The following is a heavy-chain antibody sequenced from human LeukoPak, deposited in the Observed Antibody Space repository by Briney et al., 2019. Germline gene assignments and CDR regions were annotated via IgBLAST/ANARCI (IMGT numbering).Heavy chain of an antibody. J-gene: IGHJ4*02. Sequence: PSETLSLTCTVSGGSISSYYWSWIRQPPGKGLEWIGYIYYNGSTNYNPSLKSRVTISVDTSKNQFSLKLSSVTAADTAVYYCARDNSSGWYGYWGQGTLVTVSS. CDR2: IYYNGST. V-gene: IGHV4-59*01. CDR1: GGSISSYY. D-gene: IGHD6-19*01. CDR3: ARDNSSGWYGY.